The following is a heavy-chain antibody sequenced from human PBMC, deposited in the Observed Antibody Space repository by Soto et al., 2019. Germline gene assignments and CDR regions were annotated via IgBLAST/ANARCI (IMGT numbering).Heavy chain of an antibody. CDR1: GFTFSSYA. V-gene: IGHV3-23*01. Sequence: EVQLLESGGGLVQPGGSLRLSCAASGFTFSSYAMSWVRQAPGKGLEWVSAISGRGGSTYYADSVKGRFTISRDNSKNTLYLQMNSLRAEDTAVYYCAKDGDILTVLPPYYFDSWGQGTLVTVSS. CDR3: AKDGDILTVLPPYYFDS. CDR2: ISGRGGST. J-gene: IGHJ4*02. D-gene: IGHD3-9*01.